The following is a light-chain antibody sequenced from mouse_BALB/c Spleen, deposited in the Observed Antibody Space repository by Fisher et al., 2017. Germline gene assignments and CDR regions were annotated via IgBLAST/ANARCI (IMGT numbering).Light chain of an antibody. CDR2: DTS. V-gene: IGKV4-69*01. CDR3: HQRSRFT. J-gene: IGKJ4*01. CDR1: SSVSY. Sequence: IVMTQSPAIMSASPGEKVTMTCSASSSVSYMHWYQQKPGSSPKPWIYDTSNLASGFPARFSGSGSGTPYSLIISSMEAEDAATYYCHQRSRFTFGSGTKLEI.